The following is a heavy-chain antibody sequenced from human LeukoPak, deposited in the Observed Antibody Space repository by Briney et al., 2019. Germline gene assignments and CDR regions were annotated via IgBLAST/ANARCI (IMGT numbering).Heavy chain of an antibody. CDR2: IYHSGST. CDR1: GGSISSGGYY. Sequence: PSQTLSLTCTVSGGSISSGGYYWSWIRQPPGKGLEWIGYIYHSGSTYYNPSLKSRVTISVDRSKNQFSLKLNSVTAADTAVYYCARDPRRTLEYGSGSPAPSWGQGTLVTVSS. J-gene: IGHJ5*02. CDR3: ARDPRRTLEYGSGSPAPS. D-gene: IGHD3-10*01. V-gene: IGHV4-30-2*01.